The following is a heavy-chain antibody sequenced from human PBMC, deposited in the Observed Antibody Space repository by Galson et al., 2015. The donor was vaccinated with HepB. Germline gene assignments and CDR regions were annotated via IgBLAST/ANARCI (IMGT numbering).Heavy chain of an antibody. D-gene: IGHD3-10*01. CDR2: ITSSSDAI. Sequence: SLRLSCAASGFTFRSYDMNWVRQAPGKGLEWISCITSSSDAIYYADSVKGRFTISRDNANNLLYLQLNSLRADDTAVYYCARDSSFYYGSGTFLRRLDYWGQGTLVSVSS. V-gene: IGHV3-48*03. CDR3: ARDSSFYYGSGTFLRRLDY. CDR1: GFTFRSYD. J-gene: IGHJ4*02.